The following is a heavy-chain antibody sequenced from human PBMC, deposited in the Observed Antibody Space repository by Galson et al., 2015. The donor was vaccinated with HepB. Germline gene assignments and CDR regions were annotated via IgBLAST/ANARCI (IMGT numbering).Heavy chain of an antibody. D-gene: IGHD1-26*01. J-gene: IGHJ4*02. CDR1: GFTFSSYA. V-gene: IGHV3-23*01. CDR3: ARFKKGIVVDDY. CDR2: ISGSAGST. Sequence: SLRLSCAASGFTFSSYALSWVRQAPGKGLEWVSAISGSAGSTYYADSVKGRFTISRDNSKNTLYLQMNSLRAEDTAVHYCARFKKGIVVDDYWGQGTLVTVSS.